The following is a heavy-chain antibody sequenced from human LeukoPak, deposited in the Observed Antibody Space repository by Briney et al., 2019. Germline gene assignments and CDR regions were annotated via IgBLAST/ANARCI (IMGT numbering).Heavy chain of an antibody. CDR3: ARGGDYDSSTRNWFDP. CDR2: IYYSGST. Sequence: PSETLSLTCTVSGGSISSYYWSWIRQPPGKGLEWIGYIYYSGSTNYNPSLKSRVTISVDTSKNQFSLKLSSVTAADTAVYYCARGGDYDSSTRNWFDPWGQGTLVTVSS. V-gene: IGHV4-59*08. D-gene: IGHD3-22*01. CDR1: GGSISSYY. J-gene: IGHJ5*02.